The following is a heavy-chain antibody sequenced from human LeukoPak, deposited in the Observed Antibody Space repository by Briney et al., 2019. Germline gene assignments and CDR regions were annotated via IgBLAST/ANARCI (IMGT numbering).Heavy chain of an antibody. CDR2: MNPNSGNT. Sequence: ASVKVSCKASGYTFTSYDINWVRQATGHGLEWMGWMNPNSGNTGYAQKFQGRVTMTRNTSISTAYMELSSLRSEDTAVYYCARTNEHSGSYRHPDYWGQGTLVTVSS. D-gene: IGHD1-26*01. CDR1: GYTFTSYD. J-gene: IGHJ4*02. V-gene: IGHV1-8*01. CDR3: ARTNEHSGSYRHPDY.